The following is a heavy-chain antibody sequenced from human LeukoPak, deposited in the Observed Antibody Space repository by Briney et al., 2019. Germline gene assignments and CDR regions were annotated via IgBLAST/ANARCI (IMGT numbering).Heavy chain of an antibody. CDR1: GGSISSSSYY. CDR2: IYYSGST. CDR3: ARCYYGSGNYWPFAGPTPANYWFDY. V-gene: IGHV4-39*01. D-gene: IGHD3-10*01. Sequence: PSETLSLTCTVSGGSISSSSYYWGWIRQPPGKGPEWIGSIYYSGSTYYNPSLKSRVTISVDTSKNQFSLKLSSVTAADTAVYYCARCYYGSGNYWPFAGPTPANYWFDYWGQGTLVTVSA. J-gene: IGHJ4*02.